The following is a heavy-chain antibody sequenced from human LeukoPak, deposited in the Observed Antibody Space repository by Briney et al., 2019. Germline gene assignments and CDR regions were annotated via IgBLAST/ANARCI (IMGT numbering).Heavy chain of an antibody. CDR3: AKMRIEYRSSSRHFDY. D-gene: IGHD6-6*01. V-gene: IGHV3-23*01. Sequence: PGGSLRLSCAASGFTFSSYAMSWVRQAPGKGLELVSAISGSGGNTYYADSVKGRFTISRDNSKNTLYLQMNSLRAEDTAVYYCAKMRIEYRSSSRHFDYWGQGTLVTVSS. CDR2: ISGSGGNT. J-gene: IGHJ4*02. CDR1: GFTFSSYA.